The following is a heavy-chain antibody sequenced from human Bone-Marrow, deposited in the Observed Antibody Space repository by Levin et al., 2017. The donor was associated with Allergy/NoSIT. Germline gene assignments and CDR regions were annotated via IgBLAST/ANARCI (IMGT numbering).Heavy chain of an antibody. Sequence: ASVKVSCKASGGTFSSYAISWVRQAPGQGLEWMGGIIPIFGTANYAQKFQGRVTITADKSTSTAYMELSSLRSEDTAVYYCARVGSLIAAAGPSLHGDYGMDGWGQGTTVTVSS. CDR2: IIPIFGTA. CDR1: GGTFSSYA. V-gene: IGHV1-69*06. CDR3: ARVGSLIAAAGPSLHGDYGMDG. D-gene: IGHD6-13*01. J-gene: IGHJ6*02.